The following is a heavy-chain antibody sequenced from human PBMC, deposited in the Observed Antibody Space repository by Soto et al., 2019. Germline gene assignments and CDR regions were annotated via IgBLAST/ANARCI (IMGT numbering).Heavy chain of an antibody. CDR3: ARDFATYYYGSGSYNYFDY. V-gene: IGHV3-66*01. CDR2: IYSGGST. D-gene: IGHD3-10*01. J-gene: IGHJ4*02. CDR1: GFTVSSNY. Sequence: VQLVESGGGLVQPGGSLRLSCAASGFTVSSNYMSWVRQAPGKGLEWVSGIYSGGSTYYADSVKGRFTISRDNSKNTLYLHMNSLRAEDTAVYYCARDFATYYYGSGSYNYFDYWGQGTLVIVSS.